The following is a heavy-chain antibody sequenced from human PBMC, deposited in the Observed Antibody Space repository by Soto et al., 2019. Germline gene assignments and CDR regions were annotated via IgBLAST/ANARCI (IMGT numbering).Heavy chain of an antibody. V-gene: IGHV1-18*01. CDR2: ISAYNGNT. D-gene: IGHD1-26*01. J-gene: IGHJ3*02. CDR3: ARGRARGSPFPRRPNACDI. CDR1: GCTFTSYG. Sequence: ASVKVSCKASGCTFTSYGMSWVRPAPGQGLEWMGWISAYNGNTNYAQKLQGRVTMTTDTSTSTAYMELRSLRSGDTAVYYCARGRARGSPFPRRPNACDIWG.